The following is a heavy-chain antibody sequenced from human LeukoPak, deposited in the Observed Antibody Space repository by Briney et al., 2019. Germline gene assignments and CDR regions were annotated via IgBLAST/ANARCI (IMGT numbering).Heavy chain of an antibody. V-gene: IGHV3-9*03. CDR2: ITWNSDSI. CDR1: GFTFSSYG. J-gene: IGHJ6*03. CDR3: AKGGGGRLIYYYYMDV. Sequence: GGSLRLSCEASGFTFSSYGMSWVRQAPGKGLEWVPGITWNSDSIDYADFVKGRFTISRDNAKNSLYLQLNSLRAEDMALYYCAKGGGGRLIYYYYMDVWGKGTTVTVSS. D-gene: IGHD3-16*01.